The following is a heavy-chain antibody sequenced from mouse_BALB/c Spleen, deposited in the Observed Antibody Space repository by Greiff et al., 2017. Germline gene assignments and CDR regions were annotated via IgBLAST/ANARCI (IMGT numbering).Heavy chain of an antibody. CDR2: ILPGSGST. Sequence: QVQLQQSGAELMKPGASVKISCKATGYTFSSYWIEWVKQRPGHGLEWIGEILPGSGSTNYNEKFKDKATLTADKSSSTAYMQLSSLTSEDSAVYYCARYPLYYDYDEGNYYAMDYWGQGTSVTVSS. J-gene: IGHJ4*01. CDR1: GYTFSSYW. V-gene: IGHV1-9*01. D-gene: IGHD2-4*01. CDR3: ARYPLYYDYDEGNYYAMDY.